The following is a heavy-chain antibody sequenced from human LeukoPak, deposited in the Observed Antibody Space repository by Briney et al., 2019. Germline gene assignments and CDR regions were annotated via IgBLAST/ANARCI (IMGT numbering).Heavy chain of an antibody. V-gene: IGHV3-23*01. CDR1: GFTFSSYA. CDR2: ISGSGGST. D-gene: IGHD3-10*01. CDR3: AKSMLGGGSYYPQYFDY. Sequence: GGSLRLSCAASGFTFSSYAMSWVRQAPGKGLEWVSAISGSGGSTYYADSVKGRFTISRDNSKNTLYLQMNSLRAEDTAVYYCAKSMLGGGSYYPQYFDYWGQGTLVTVSS. J-gene: IGHJ4*02.